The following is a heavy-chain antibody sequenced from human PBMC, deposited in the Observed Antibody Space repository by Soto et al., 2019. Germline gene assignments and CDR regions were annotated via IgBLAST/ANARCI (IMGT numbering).Heavy chain of an antibody. D-gene: IGHD6-19*01. CDR1: GFTFSSYA. J-gene: IGHJ6*02. Sequence: PGGSLRLSCAASGFTFSSYAMSWVRQAPGKGLEWVSAISGSGGSTYYADFVKGRFTISRDNSKNTLYLQMNSLRAEDTAVYYCAKEGAVPEYYYYGMDVWGQGPTVTVSS. V-gene: IGHV3-23*01. CDR2: ISGSGGST. CDR3: AKEGAVPEYYYYGMDV.